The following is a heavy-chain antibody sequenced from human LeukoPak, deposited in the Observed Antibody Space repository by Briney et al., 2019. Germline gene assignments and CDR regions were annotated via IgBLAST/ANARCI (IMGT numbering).Heavy chain of an antibody. CDR2: INHSGST. D-gene: IGHD6-19*01. J-gene: IGHJ4*02. V-gene: IGHV4-34*01. CDR1: GGSFSGYY. CDR3: ARGSGWYLRAKFVWDY. Sequence: SETLSLTCAVYGGSFSGYYWSWIRQPPGKGLEWIGEINHSGSTNYNPSLKSRVTISVDTSKNQFSLKLSSVTAADTAVYYCARGSGWYLRAKFVWDYWGQGTLVTVSS.